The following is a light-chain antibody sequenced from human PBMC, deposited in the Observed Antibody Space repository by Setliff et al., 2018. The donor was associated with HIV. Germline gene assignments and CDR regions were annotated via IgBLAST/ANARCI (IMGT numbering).Light chain of an antibody. CDR3: QQYGNAPVT. V-gene: IGKV3-20*01. J-gene: IGKJ5*01. CDR2: DAS. Sequence: ETVLTQSPATLSLSPGERATLSCSASQSITSNYLAWYQQRPGQAPRLVIYDASTRATGIPDRFRGSGSGTHFTLTINTLEPEDFAVFYCQQYGNAPVTFGQGTRLEIK. CDR1: QSITSNY.